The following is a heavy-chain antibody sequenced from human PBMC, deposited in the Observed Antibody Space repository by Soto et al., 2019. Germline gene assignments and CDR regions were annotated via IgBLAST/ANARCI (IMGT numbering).Heavy chain of an antibody. CDR1: DASIRKDAFH. CDR3: AREDDGGDRDYYGWDV. J-gene: IGHJ6*02. Sequence: PXLTCAAADASIRKDAFHWTWTRPSPGKGREWSGDIHDTGSMRYNPSFKSRLTRAVDTTKNQFSRQLTSGTAADTAVDFCAREDDGGDRDYYGWDVWGQGTTVTVS. V-gene: IGHV4-30-4*08. CDR2: IHDTGSM. D-gene: IGHD2-21*02.